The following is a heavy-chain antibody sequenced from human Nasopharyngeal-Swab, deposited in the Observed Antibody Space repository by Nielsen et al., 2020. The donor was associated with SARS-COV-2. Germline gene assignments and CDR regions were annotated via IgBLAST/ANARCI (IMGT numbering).Heavy chain of an antibody. CDR1: GFIFDDYA. CDR2: ISWNSGSI. Sequence: SLKISCASSGFIFDDYAMHWVRQAPGKGLEWVSGISWNSGSIGYADSVKGRFTISRDNAKNSLYLQMNSLRAEDMALYYCAKGSNLGNAFDIWGQGTMVTVSS. D-gene: IGHD6-6*01. V-gene: IGHV3-9*03. J-gene: IGHJ3*02. CDR3: AKGSNLGNAFDI.